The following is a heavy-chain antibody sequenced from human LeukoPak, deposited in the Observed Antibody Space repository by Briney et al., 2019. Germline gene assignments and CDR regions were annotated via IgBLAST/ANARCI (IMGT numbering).Heavy chain of an antibody. D-gene: IGHD1-26*01. CDR3: ARGTSGSYYVVPYYFDY. CDR2: ISYDGSSK. Sequence: GGSLRLSCAASGFTFSSYAMRWVRQAPGKGLEWVAVISYDGSSKYYADSVKGRFTISRDNSKNTLYLQMNSLRAEDTAVYYCARGTSGSYYVVPYYFDYWGQGTLVTVSS. V-gene: IGHV3-30-3*01. CDR1: GFTFSSYA. J-gene: IGHJ4*02.